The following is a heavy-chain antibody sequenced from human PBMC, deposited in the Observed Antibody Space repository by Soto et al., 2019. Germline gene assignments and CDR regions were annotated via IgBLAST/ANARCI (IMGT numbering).Heavy chain of an antibody. D-gene: IGHD3-22*01. Sequence: PGGSLRLSCTASGFTFSSYAMHWVRQAPGKGLEWVAFISHDGNTTYYADSVKGRFSISRDNSKNTLYLQMNSLRTEDTAMFYCARPRYYYDSNTYSDGHPADYWGLGTLVTVSS. J-gene: IGHJ4*02. CDR1: GFTFSSYA. CDR3: ARPRYYYDSNTYSDGHPADY. V-gene: IGHV3-30-3*01. CDR2: ISHDGNTT.